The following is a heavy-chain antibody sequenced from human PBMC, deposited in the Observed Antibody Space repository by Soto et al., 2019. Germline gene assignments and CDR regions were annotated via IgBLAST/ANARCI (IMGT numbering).Heavy chain of an antibody. Sequence: VASVKVSCKASGYTFTPYYMHWVRQAPGQRLEWMGIINPSGGSTSYAQKLQGRVTMTTDTSTSTAYMELRSLRSDDTAVYYCARGVGSGTYYNQYNWFDPWGQGTLVTVSS. D-gene: IGHD3-10*01. V-gene: IGHV1-46*01. J-gene: IGHJ5*02. CDR3: ARGVGSGTYYNQYNWFDP. CDR1: GYTFTPYY. CDR2: INPSGGST.